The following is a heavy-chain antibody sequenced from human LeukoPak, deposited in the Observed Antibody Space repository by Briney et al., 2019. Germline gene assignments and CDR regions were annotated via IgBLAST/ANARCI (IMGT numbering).Heavy chain of an antibody. V-gene: IGHV4-61*02. CDR1: GGSISSGSYY. D-gene: IGHD2-15*01. J-gene: IGHJ4*02. CDR3: ARVPGRRVVVAPNFDY. Sequence: SETLSLTCTVSGGSISSGSYYWSWIRQPAGMGLEWIGRIYTSGSTNYNPSLKSRVTISVDTSKNQFSLKLSSLTAAGTAVYYYARVPGRRVVVAPNFDYWGQGTLVTVSS. CDR2: IYTSGST.